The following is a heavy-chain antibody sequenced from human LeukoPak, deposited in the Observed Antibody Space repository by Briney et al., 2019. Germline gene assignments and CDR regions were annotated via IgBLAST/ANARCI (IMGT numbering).Heavy chain of an antibody. CDR2: ISSSSSYI. CDR3: ARDGSRTMTTVVTGIDY. J-gene: IGHJ4*02. V-gene: IGHV3-21*01. D-gene: IGHD4-23*01. Sequence: PGGSLRLSCAASGFTFSSYSMNWVRQAPGKGLERVSSISSSSSYIYYADSVMGRFTISRDNAKNSLYLQMNSLRAEDSAVYYCARDGSRTMTTVVTGIDYWGQGTLVTVSS. CDR1: GFTFSSYS.